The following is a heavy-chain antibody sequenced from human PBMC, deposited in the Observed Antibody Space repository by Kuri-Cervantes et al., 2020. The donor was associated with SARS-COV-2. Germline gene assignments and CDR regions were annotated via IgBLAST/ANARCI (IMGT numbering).Heavy chain of an antibody. D-gene: IGHD2-2*01. Sequence: GGSLRLSCAASGFTFSSYEMNWVRQAPGKGLEWVSYISSSGSTIYYADSVKGRFTISRDNAKNSLYLQMNSLRAEDTAVYYCARVVIPAALDYWGQGTLVTVSS. V-gene: IGHV3-48*03. CDR3: ARVVIPAALDY. CDR1: GFTFSSYE. J-gene: IGHJ4*02. CDR2: ISSSGSTI.